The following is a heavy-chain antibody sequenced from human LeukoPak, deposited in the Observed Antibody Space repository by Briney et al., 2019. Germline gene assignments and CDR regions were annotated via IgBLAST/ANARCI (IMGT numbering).Heavy chain of an antibody. J-gene: IGHJ4*02. D-gene: IGHD3-16*01. CDR2: ISYDGSNK. CDR1: GFTFSSYA. V-gene: IGHV3-30*04. CDR3: ARDRSLGGGFDY. Sequence: GGFLRLSCAASGFTFSSYAMHWVRQAPGKGLEWVAVISYDGSNKYYADSVKGRFTISRDNSKNTLYLQMNSLRAEDTAVYYCARDRSLGGGFDYWGQGTLVTVSS.